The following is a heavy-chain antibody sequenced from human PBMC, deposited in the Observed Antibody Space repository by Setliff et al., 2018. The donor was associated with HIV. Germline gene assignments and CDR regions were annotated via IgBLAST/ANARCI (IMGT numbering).Heavy chain of an antibody. V-gene: IGHV4-31*03. CDR3: ARELVVVTDSDYDTNYYYYYYMDV. D-gene: IGHD5-12*01. CDR2: IYYSGST. J-gene: IGHJ6*03. Sequence: SETLSLTCTVSGGSISSGGYYWSWIRQHPGKGLEWIGYIYYSGSTYYNPSLKSRVTISIDTSKNQFSLKLSSVTAADTAVYYCARELVVVTDSDYDTNYYYYYYMDVWGKGTTVTVSS. CDR1: GGSISSGGYY.